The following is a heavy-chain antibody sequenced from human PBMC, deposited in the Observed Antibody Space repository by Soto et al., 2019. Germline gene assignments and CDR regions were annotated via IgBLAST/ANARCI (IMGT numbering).Heavy chain of an antibody. CDR3: AREFCSGGNCYTYYFDP. J-gene: IGHJ5*02. V-gene: IGHV3-74*01. Sequence: DVQLVETGEGVVPPGGSLRLSCAASGLTFKRYWMHWVRHAPGKGLVWVSHINTDGSNTNYADSVKGRFTISRDNAKSTLFLQMNSLRDEDTAVYYCAREFCSGGNCYTYYFDPWGQGIPVTVSS. CDR1: GLTFKRYW. D-gene: IGHD2-15*01. CDR2: INTDGSNT.